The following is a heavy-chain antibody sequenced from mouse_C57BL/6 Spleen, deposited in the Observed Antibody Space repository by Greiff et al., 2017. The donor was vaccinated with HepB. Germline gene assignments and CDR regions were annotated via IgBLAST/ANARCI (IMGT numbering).Heavy chain of an antibody. CDR1: GYTFTDYY. J-gene: IGHJ2*01. Sequence: VQLQQSGPVLVKPGASVKMSCKASGYTFTDYYMNWVKQSHGKSLEWIGVINPYNGGTSYNQKFKGKATLTVDKSSSTAYMELNSLTSEDSAVYYCARSIPPLITTVVKDYFDYWGQGTTLTVSS. D-gene: IGHD1-1*01. CDR2: INPYNGGT. CDR3: ARSIPPLITTVVKDYFDY. V-gene: IGHV1-19*01.